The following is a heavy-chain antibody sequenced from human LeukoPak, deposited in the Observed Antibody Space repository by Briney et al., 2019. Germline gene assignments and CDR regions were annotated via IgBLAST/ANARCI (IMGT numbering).Heavy chain of an antibody. Sequence: GESLKISCKDSGYSFSTYWIAWVRRMPGQGLEWLGIIYPADSHIRYSPSFQGQVTISADRSISTAYLQWSSLKASDTAMYYCVRQKGYCASGACYPDYWGQGTLVTVSS. V-gene: IGHV5-51*01. CDR3: VRQKGYCASGACYPDY. D-gene: IGHD2-8*01. J-gene: IGHJ4*02. CDR2: IYPADSHI. CDR1: GYSFSTYW.